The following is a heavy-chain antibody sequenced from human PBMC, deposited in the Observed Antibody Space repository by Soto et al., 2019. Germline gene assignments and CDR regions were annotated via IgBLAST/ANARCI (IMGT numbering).Heavy chain of an antibody. D-gene: IGHD1-26*01. CDR3: ARMGGSLLAS. V-gene: IGHV1-69*06. Sequence: QVQLVQSGAEVKKPGSSVKVSCKASGGTFSSYAITWVRQAPGQGLDWMGEIIPIFGATKFAQKFQGRVTSTADKSTTTAYMELSSLTSEDTAVYYCARMGGSLLASWGQGTLVTVSP. J-gene: IGHJ5*01. CDR2: IIPIFGAT. CDR1: GGTFSSYA.